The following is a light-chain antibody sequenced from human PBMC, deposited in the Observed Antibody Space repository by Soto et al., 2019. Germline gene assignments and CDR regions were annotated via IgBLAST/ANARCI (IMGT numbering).Light chain of an antibody. J-gene: IGKJ2*01. CDR3: QQYGTSPYT. CDR1: QNVRSNY. CDR2: DAA. Sequence: EFVLTQSPGTLSLSPGERATLSCRASQNVRSNYLAWYQQKPGQAPRLLMYDAASRPGGIPDRFSGSGSGTDFTLTISRLEPEDFAVYDCQQYGTSPYTFGHGTELEIK. V-gene: IGKV3-20*01.